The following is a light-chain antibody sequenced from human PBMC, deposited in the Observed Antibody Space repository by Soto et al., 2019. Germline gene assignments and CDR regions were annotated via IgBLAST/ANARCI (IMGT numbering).Light chain of an antibody. Sequence: QSVLTQPPSASGTPGQRVTISCSGSSSNIGSNTVNWYQQPPGTAPKLLIYSNNQRPSGVPDRFSGSKSGTSASLAISGLQSEDEDDYYCAAWDDSLNGWVFGGGTKLTVL. CDR3: AAWDDSLNGWV. CDR2: SNN. CDR1: SSNIGSNT. J-gene: IGLJ3*02. V-gene: IGLV1-44*01.